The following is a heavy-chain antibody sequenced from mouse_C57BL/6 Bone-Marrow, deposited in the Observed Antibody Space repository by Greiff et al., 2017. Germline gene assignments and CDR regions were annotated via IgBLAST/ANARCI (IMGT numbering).Heavy chain of an antibody. Sequence: VQLQESGPGLVQPSQSLSITCTVSGFSLTSYGVHWVRQSPGKGLEWLGVIWSGGSTDYNAAFISRLSISKDNSKSQVFFKMNSMQADDTAIYYCARLYYDYDGRPWFAYWGQGTLVTVSA. D-gene: IGHD2-4*01. V-gene: IGHV2-2*01. CDR2: IWSGGST. CDR3: ARLYYDYDGRPWFAY. CDR1: GFSLTSYG. J-gene: IGHJ3*01.